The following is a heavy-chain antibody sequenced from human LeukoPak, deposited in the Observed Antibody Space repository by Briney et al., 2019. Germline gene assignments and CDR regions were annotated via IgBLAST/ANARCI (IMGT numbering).Heavy chain of an antibody. J-gene: IGHJ4*02. CDR1: GYTFIKHK. D-gene: IGHD2-8*01. V-gene: IGHV1-46*01. CDR2: IDLGGTNT. Sequence: ASVKVSCKASGYTFIKHKIHWVRRAPGKGLEWMGIIDLGGTNTRYAQKFQDRIILTRDTSTSTVYMDLGRLRSEDTAVYYCARDLGYCTNGVCHTRFDYWGQGTLVAVSS. CDR3: ARDLGYCTNGVCHTRFDY.